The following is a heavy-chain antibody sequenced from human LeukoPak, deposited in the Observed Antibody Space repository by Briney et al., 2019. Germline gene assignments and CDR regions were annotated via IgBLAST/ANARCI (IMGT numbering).Heavy chain of an antibody. Sequence: QAGGSLRPSCAASGFTFSSYAMHWVRQAPGKGLEWVAVISYDGSNKYYADSVKGRFTISRDNSKNTLYLQMNSLRAEDTAVYYCARDVGGSPDYWGQGTLVTVSS. J-gene: IGHJ4*02. CDR1: GFTFSSYA. D-gene: IGHD2-15*01. V-gene: IGHV3-30-3*01. CDR3: ARDVGGSPDY. CDR2: ISYDGSNK.